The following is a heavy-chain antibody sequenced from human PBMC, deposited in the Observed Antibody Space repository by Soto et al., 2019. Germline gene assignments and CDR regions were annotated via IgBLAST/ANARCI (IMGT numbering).Heavy chain of an antibody. V-gene: IGHV4-34*01. J-gene: IGHJ6*02. CDR2: INHSGST. CDR3: ARVGGYCSGGSCLRYNYYYYGMDV. CDR1: GGSFSGYY. D-gene: IGHD2-15*01. Sequence: SETLSLTCAVYGGSFSGYYWSWIRQPPGKGLEWIGEINHSGSTNYNPSLKSRVTISVDTSKNQFSLKLSSVTAADTAVYYRARVGGYCSGGSCLRYNYYYYGMDVWGQGTTVTVSS.